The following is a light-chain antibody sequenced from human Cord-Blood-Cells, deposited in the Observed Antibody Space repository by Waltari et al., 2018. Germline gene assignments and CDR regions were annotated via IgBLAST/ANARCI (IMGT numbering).Light chain of an antibody. V-gene: IGLV2-14*01. CDR1: SSDVGGYNY. J-gene: IGLJ1*01. CDR3: SSYTSSSTYV. CDR2: DVR. Sequence: QSALTQPASVSGSPGQSITISCTGTSSDVGGYNYVSWYQQHPGKAPKRMIYDVRNRPSGVSKRFSGSKSGNTASLTISGLQAEDEAEYYCSSYTSSSTYVFGTGTKVTVL.